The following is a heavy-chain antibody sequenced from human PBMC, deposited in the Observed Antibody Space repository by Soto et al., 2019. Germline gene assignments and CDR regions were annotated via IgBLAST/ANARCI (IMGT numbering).Heavy chain of an antibody. J-gene: IGHJ5*02. CDR1: GYTFTSYG. CDR3: ASVDFDWFPWFDP. Sequence: ASVKVSCKASGYTFTSYGISWVRQAPGQGLEWMGWVSADNGNTNYAQKLQGRVTMTTDTSTSTAYMELRSLRSDDTAVSYCASVDFDWFPWFDPWGQGTLVTVSS. D-gene: IGHD3-9*01. V-gene: IGHV1-18*01. CDR2: VSADNGNT.